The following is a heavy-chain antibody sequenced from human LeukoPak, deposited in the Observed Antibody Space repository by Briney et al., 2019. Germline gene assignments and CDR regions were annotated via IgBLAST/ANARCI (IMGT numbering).Heavy chain of an antibody. V-gene: IGHV4-39*07. J-gene: IGHJ5*02. Sequence: SETLSLTCTVSGGYIITSGHYWGWIRQPPGKGLEWIGSIYYTGVTSTNPFFRSRMSISVDTSKNQFSLNLTSVTAADAAVYYCARERSSSGGHNWFDPCGQGTLVTVSS. CDR3: ARERSSSGGHNWFDP. D-gene: IGHD4-23*01. CDR2: IYYTGVT. CDR1: GGYIITSGHY.